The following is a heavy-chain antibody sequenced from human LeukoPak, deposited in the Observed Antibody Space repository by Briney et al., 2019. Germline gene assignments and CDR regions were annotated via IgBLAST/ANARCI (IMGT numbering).Heavy chain of an antibody. CDR1: VGTFSSYA. J-gene: IGHJ4*02. Sequence: SVKVSCKASVGTFSSYAISWVRQAPGHGLEWMGGSIPIFDTANYAQTFQGRVTITTEESTSTAYMKLSSLRSEDTAVYYCASRGCGDCYAFSGVYDYWGQGTLVTVSS. CDR3: ASRGCGDCYAFSGVYDY. CDR2: SIPIFDTA. V-gene: IGHV1-69*05. D-gene: IGHD2-21*02.